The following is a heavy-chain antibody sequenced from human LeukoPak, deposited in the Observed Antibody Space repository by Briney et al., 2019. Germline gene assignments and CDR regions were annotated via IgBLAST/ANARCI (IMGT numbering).Heavy chain of an antibody. CDR3: AKNTGGNGAYFYAMDV. Sequence: GGSLRLSCVGSGFAFHNYAMHWVRRPPGKGLEWVSAINWNSDTKAYADSVKGRFTISRDRARNSLYLQMDSLRPEDTASYYCAKNTGGNGAYFYAMDVWGQGTSVTVSS. CDR1: GFAFHNYA. CDR2: INWNSDTK. J-gene: IGHJ6*02. D-gene: IGHD4-23*01. V-gene: IGHV3-9*01.